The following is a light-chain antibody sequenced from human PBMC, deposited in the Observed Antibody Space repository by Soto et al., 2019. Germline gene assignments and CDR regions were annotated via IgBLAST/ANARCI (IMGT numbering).Light chain of an antibody. J-gene: IGLJ2*01. V-gene: IGLV1-40*01. CDR1: NSNIGAGYD. Sequence: QSVLTQPPSVSGAPGQRITLACTGSNSNIGAGYDVHWYQQFPGAPPKALLSTKSHRPSGVHDRFSASKSGTSASLAITGIQTDDEADYYRQTYDSGLVGLVFGTGTKLTVL. CDR3: QTYDSGLVGLV. CDR2: TKS.